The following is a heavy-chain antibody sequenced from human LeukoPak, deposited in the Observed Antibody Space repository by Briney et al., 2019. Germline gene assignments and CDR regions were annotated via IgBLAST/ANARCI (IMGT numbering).Heavy chain of an antibody. Sequence: SQTLSVTCTVSGGSISSGSYYWSWIRQPAGKGLEWIGRIYTSGSTNYNPSLKSRVTISVDKSKNQFSLNLSSVTAADTAVYYCARDRRYYDSSAYIRGFDYWGQGTLVTVSS. CDR3: ARDRRYYDSSAYIRGFDY. CDR1: GGSISSGSYY. J-gene: IGHJ4*02. CDR2: IYTSGST. V-gene: IGHV4-61*02. D-gene: IGHD3-22*01.